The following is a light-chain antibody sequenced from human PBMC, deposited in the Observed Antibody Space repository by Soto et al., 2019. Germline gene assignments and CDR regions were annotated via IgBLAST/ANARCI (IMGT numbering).Light chain of an antibody. Sequence: DIQMTQSPSTLAASLGDRVTITCRASQSISTWFAWYQQKPGKAPNPLIHDASSLKSGVPARLSGSGSGTEFTLTISSLQPDDFATYYCQQYNNYSTFGQGTRLEIK. CDR2: DAS. J-gene: IGKJ5*01. V-gene: IGKV1-5*01. CDR1: QSISTW. CDR3: QQYNNYST.